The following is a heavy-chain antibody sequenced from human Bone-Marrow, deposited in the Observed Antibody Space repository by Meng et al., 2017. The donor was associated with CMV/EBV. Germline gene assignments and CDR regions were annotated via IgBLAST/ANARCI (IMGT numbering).Heavy chain of an antibody. CDR3: ARPEYATSGGHSGIDV. V-gene: IGHV3-7*01. J-gene: IGHJ6*02. CDR2: IKQDGSQI. D-gene: IGHD2-2*01. Sequence: GGSLRLSCAASGFTVSSNYMTWVRQAPGKGLEWVANIKQDGSQIYYVASVEGRFTIFRDNAQNSLYLQMYSLRAEDTAVYYCARPEYATSGGHSGIDVWGQGTTVTVSS. CDR1: GFTVSSNY.